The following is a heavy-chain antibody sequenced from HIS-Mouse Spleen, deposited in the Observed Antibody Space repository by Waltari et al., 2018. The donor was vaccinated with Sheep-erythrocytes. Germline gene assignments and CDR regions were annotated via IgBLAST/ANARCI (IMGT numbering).Heavy chain of an antibody. CDR2: ISYEGSNK. J-gene: IGHJ4*02. CDR3: AKDRRGFWDY. CDR1: GFTFSSYG. Sequence: QVQLVESGGGVVQPGRSLRLSCAASGFTFSSYGMHWVRQAPGKGLEWVAVISYEGSNKYYADSVKGRLTISRDNSKNTLYLQMNSLRAEDTAVYYCAKDRRGFWDYWGQGTLVTVSS. V-gene: IGHV3-30*18. D-gene: IGHD3-10*01.